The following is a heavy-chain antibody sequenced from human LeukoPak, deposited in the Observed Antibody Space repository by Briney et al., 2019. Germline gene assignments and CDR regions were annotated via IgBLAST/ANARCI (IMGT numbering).Heavy chain of an antibody. CDR1: GFTFRDYC. D-gene: IGHD3-16*01. V-gene: IGHV3-74*01. CDR3: ASLPLGGDLPDY. J-gene: IGHJ4*02. CDR2: IDSDGSDT. Sequence: GGSLRLSCAASGFTFRDYCLHWVRQAPGKGLVWVSRIDSDGSDTSYADSVKGRFTISRDNAKNTLYLQINSLRVDDTAVYYCASLPLGGDLPDYWGQGTLVTVSS.